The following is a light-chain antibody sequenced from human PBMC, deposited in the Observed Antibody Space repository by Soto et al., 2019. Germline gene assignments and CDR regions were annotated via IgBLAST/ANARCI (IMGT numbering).Light chain of an antibody. CDR2: VAS. J-gene: IGKJ2*01. CDR3: QQSDSTPYT. V-gene: IGKV1-39*01. CDR1: QSISSH. Sequence: IQMTQSPSSLSASVGDRVTITCRASQSISSHSNWYQQKPGTAPKLLIYVASSLQSGVPSRFTGSGSGTDFTLSISNLQPEDCAIYYCQQSDSTPYTFGQGTKLEIK.